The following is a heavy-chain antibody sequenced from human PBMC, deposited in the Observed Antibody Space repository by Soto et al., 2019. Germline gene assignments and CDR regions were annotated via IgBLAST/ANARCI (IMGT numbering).Heavy chain of an antibody. CDR2: IYYSGST. Sequence: QVQLQESGPGLVKPSQTLSLTCTVSGGSISSGGYYWSWIRQHPGKGLEWIGYIYYSGSTYYNPSLKSRVTISVDTSKNQFSLKLSSVTAADTAVYYCARGRVVVTETFGSAEYFQHWGQGTLVTVSS. V-gene: IGHV4-31*03. D-gene: IGHD2-21*02. CDR3: ARGRVVVTETFGSAEYFQH. J-gene: IGHJ1*01. CDR1: GGSISSGGYY.